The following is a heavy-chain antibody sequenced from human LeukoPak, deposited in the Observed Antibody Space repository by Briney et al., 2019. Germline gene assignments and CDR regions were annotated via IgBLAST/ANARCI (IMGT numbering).Heavy chain of an antibody. Sequence: GGSLRLSCAASGFTFSSYGMHWVRQAPGKGLEWVAVISYDGSDKYYADSVKGRFTISRDNSKNTLYLQMNSLRAEDTAVYYCAKAHYDIWAIDYWGQGTLVTV. D-gene: IGHD3-9*01. CDR2: ISYDGSDK. CDR3: AKAHYDIWAIDY. V-gene: IGHV3-30*18. CDR1: GFTFSSYG. J-gene: IGHJ4*02.